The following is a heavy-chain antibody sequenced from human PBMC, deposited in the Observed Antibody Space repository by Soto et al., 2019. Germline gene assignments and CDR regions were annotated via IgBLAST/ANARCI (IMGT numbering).Heavy chain of an antibody. CDR3: ARDQDILTGYFDY. V-gene: IGHV3-21*01. CDR1: GFTFSSYS. D-gene: IGHD3-9*01. Sequence: GGSLRLSCAASGFTFSSYSMNWVRQAPGKGLEWVSSISSSSSYIYYADSVKGRFTISRDNAKNSLYLQMNSLRAEDTAVYYCARDQDILTGYFDYWGQGTLVTVSS. J-gene: IGHJ4*02. CDR2: ISSSSSYI.